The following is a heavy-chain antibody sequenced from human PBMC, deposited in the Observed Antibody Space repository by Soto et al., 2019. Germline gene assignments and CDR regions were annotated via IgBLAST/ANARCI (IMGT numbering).Heavy chain of an antibody. CDR2: LYYGRSA. CDR3: ALRSMAVVPEY. CDR1: GDSISSYY. V-gene: IGHV4-59*01. Sequence: QVQLQESGPGLVKPSETLSLTCAVSGDSISSYYCMWIRQPPGKGLESIGYLYYGRSANYNPSLKSLVTLSVDTSTNQCSLTPSSMTAADTAVYYCALRSMAVVPEYWGQGTLVTVSS. J-gene: IGHJ4*02. D-gene: IGHD3-22*01.